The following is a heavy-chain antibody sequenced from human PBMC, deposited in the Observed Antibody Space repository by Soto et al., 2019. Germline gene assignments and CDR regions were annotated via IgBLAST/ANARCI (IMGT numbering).Heavy chain of an antibody. CDR1: GGTISRYP. J-gene: IGHJ3*02. V-gene: IGHV1-69*08. Sequence: QVQLVQSGPEVKKPGSSVNVSCTASGGTISRYPITWVRQVPGQGLEWVGRIIPLLGTTTYAQKFQGRVTVIADKSTNTVYMGLSSLRSEDTAVYYCAIDGARVADAFDIWGQGTKVTVSS. D-gene: IGHD2-15*01. CDR3: AIDGARVADAFDI. CDR2: IIPLLGTT.